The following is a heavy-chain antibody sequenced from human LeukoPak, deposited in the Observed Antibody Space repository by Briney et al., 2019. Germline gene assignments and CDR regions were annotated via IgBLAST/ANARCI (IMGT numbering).Heavy chain of an antibody. V-gene: IGHV1-24*01. J-gene: IGHJ4*02. CDR2: FDPEDGET. Sequence: ASVKVSCKVSGYTLTELSMHWVREAPGKGLEWMGGFDPEDGETIYAQKFQGRVTMTEDTSTDTAYMELSSLRSEDTAVYYCATGYDSSGYYDYWGQGTLVTVSS. CDR3: ATGYDSSGYYDY. CDR1: GYTLTELS. D-gene: IGHD3-22*01.